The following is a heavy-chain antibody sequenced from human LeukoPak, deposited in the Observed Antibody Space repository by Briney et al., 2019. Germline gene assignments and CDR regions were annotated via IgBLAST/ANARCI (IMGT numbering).Heavy chain of an antibody. CDR3: ATDPRMPNFDY. J-gene: IGHJ4*02. CDR1: GFTFSSYG. D-gene: IGHD2-15*01. V-gene: IGHV3-30*03. Sequence: SGGSLRLSCAASGFTFSSYGMHWVRQAPGKGLEWVAVISYDGSNKYYADSVKGRFTISRDNSKNTLYLQMNSLRAEDTAVYYCATDPRMPNFDYWGQGTLVTVSS. CDR2: ISYDGSNK.